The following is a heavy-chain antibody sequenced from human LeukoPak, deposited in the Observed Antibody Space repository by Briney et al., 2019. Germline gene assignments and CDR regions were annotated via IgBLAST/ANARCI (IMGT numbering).Heavy chain of an antibody. D-gene: IGHD3-3*01. V-gene: IGHV3-30*18. J-gene: IGHJ4*02. Sequence: GGSLRLSCAASGFTFSSYGMHWVRQAPGKGLEWVAVISYDGSNKYYADSVKGRFTISRDNSKNTLYLQMNSLRAEDTAVYYCAKGLDDFWSGPLDYWGQGTLVTVSS. CDR3: AKGLDDFWSGPLDY. CDR1: GFTFSSYG. CDR2: ISYDGSNK.